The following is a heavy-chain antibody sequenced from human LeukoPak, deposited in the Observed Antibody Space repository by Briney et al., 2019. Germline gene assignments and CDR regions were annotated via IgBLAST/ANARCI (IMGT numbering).Heavy chain of an antibody. CDR2: INPNSGGT. V-gene: IGHV1-2*02. CDR1: GYTFTGYY. D-gene: IGHD3-3*02. Sequence: ASVKVSCKASGYTFTGYYMHWVRQAPGQGLEWMGWINPNSGGTNYAQKFQGRVTMTRDTSISTAYMELSRLRSDDTAVYYCAPPFLSYDVFDIWGKGTMVTVSS. J-gene: IGHJ3*02. CDR3: APPFLSYDVFDI.